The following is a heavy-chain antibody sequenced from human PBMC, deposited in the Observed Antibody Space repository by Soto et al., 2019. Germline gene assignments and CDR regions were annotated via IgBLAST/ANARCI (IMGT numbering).Heavy chain of an antibody. CDR1: GFTFSSYW. J-gene: IGHJ4*02. V-gene: IGHV3-74*01. Sequence: EVQLVESGGGLVQPGGSLRLSCAASGFTFSSYWMHWVRQAPGKGLVWVSRINSDGSSTSYTDSVKGRFTISRDNAKNTLYLQMNSLRAEDTAVYYCARVSFPRTIFGVGFDYWGQGTLVTVSS. CDR2: INSDGSST. CDR3: ARVSFPRTIFGVGFDY. D-gene: IGHD3-3*01.